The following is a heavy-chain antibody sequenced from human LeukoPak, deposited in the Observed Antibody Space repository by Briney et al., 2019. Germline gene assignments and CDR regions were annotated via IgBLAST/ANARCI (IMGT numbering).Heavy chain of an antibody. V-gene: IGHV1-8*01. CDR2: MNPNSGNT. CDR1: GYTFTSYD. J-gene: IGHJ6*02. CDR3: ARAPTLLRYFDWLLAVYYYYGMDV. D-gene: IGHD3-9*01. Sequence: ASVKVSCKASGYTFTSYDINWVRQANGQGLEWMGWMNPNSGNTDYAQKFQGRVTMTRYTSISTAYMELSSLRSEDTAVYYCARAPTLLRYFDWLLAVYYYYGMDVWGQGTTVTVSS.